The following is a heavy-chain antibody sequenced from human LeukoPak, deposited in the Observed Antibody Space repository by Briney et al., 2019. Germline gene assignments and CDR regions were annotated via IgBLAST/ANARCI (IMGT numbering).Heavy chain of an antibody. D-gene: IGHD3-16*02. V-gene: IGHV4-34*01. CDR3: ASSGSVWGSYRYPSIDY. CDR2: INHSGST. J-gene: IGHJ4*02. Sequence: PSETLSLTCAVYGGSFSGYYWSWIRQPPRKGLEWIGEINHSGSTNYNPSLKSRVTISVDTSKNQFSLKLSSVTAADTAVYYCASSGSVWGSYRYPSIDYWGQGTLVTVSS. CDR1: GGSFSGYY.